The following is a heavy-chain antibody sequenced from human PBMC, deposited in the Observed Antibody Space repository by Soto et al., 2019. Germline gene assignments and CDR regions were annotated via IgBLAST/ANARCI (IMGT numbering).Heavy chain of an antibody. D-gene: IGHD3-3*01. V-gene: IGHV1-18*01. CDR1: GYTFTSYG. Sequence: GASVKVSCRASGYTFTSYGISWVRQAPGQGLEWMGWISAYNGNTNYAQKLQGRVTMTTDTSTSTAYMELRSLRSDDTAVYYCARDLKDDFWSGYYNWFDPWGQGTLVTVSS. CDR2: ISAYNGNT. CDR3: ARDLKDDFWSGYYNWFDP. J-gene: IGHJ5*02.